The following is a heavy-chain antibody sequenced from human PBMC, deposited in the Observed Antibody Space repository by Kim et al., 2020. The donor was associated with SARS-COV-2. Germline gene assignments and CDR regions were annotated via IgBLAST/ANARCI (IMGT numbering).Heavy chain of an antibody. CDR3: AKAQDYGGNGEFDY. J-gene: IGHJ4*02. V-gene: IGHV3-23*01. D-gene: IGHD4-17*01. Sequence: ADSVNGRFTISRDNSKTTLYLQMNSLRAEDTAVYYCAKAQDYGGNGEFDYWGQGTLVTVSS.